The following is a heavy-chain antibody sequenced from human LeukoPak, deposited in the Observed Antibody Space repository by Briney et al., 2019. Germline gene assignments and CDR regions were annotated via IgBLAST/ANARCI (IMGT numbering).Heavy chain of an antibody. CDR1: GFTFSSYS. D-gene: IGHD3-3*01. V-gene: IGHV3-48*01. J-gene: IGHJ4*02. CDR2: ISRTTSPI. Sequence: GGSLRLSCAASGFTFSSYSMNWVRQAPGKGPEWLSYISRTTSPIYYADSVKGRFTISRDNVKNSLYLQMNSLRAEDTAVYYCARDPDNGVGFDYWGQGTLVTVSS. CDR3: ARDPDNGVGFDY.